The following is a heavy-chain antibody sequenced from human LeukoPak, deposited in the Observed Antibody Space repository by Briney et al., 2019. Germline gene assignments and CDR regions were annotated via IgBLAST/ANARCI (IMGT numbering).Heavy chain of an antibody. CDR3: AKEYSSGWYMVDY. CDR2: IWHDGSNK. V-gene: IGHV3-30*18. J-gene: IGHJ4*02. Sequence: AGRSLRLSCAGSGFTFSSYGMHWVRQAPGKGLEWVAVIWHDGSNKYYADSVKGRFTISRDNSKNTLYLQMNSLRAEDTAVYYCAKEYSSGWYMVDYWGQGTLVTVSS. CDR1: GFTFSSYG. D-gene: IGHD6-19*01.